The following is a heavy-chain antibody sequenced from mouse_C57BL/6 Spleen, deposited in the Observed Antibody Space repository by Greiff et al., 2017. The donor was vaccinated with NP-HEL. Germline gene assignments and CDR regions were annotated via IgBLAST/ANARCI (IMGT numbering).Heavy chain of an antibody. V-gene: IGHV1-22*01. CDR3: ARDGGAMDY. CDR1: GYTFTDYN. CDR2: INPNNGGT. Sequence: VQLKQSGPELVKPGASVKMSCKASGYTFTDYNMHWVKQSHGKSLEWIGYINPNNGGTSYNQKFKGKATLTVNKSSSTAYMELRSLTSEESAVYYCARDGGAMDYWGQGTSGTVSS. J-gene: IGHJ4*01.